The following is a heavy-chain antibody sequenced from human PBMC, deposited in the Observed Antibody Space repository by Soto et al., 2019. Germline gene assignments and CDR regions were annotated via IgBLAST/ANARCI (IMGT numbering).Heavy chain of an antibody. D-gene: IGHD2-2*01. CDR2: ISAYNGNT. CDR3: ARVFVVPAAPSAYYYYYGMDV. CDR1: GYTFTSYG. V-gene: IGHV1-18*01. Sequence: ASAKVSCKASGYTFTSYGISWVRQAPGQGLEWMGWISAYNGNTNYAQKLQGRVTMTTDTSTSTAYMELRSLRSDDTAVYYCARVFVVPAAPSAYYYYYGMDVWRQGTTVTVSS. J-gene: IGHJ6*02.